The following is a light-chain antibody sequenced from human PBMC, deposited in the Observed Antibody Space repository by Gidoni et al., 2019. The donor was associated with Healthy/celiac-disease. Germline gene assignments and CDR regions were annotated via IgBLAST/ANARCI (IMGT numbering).Light chain of an antibody. Sequence: EIVLTQSPGTLSLSPGERATLSCRASQSVSSSYLAWYQQTPGHDPRLRIYGASSRATGIPDRFSGSGSGTDFTLTISRLEPEDFAVYYCQQYGSSRTFGGGTKVEIK. J-gene: IGKJ4*01. CDR1: QSVSSSY. CDR3: QQYGSSRT. CDR2: GAS. V-gene: IGKV3-20*01.